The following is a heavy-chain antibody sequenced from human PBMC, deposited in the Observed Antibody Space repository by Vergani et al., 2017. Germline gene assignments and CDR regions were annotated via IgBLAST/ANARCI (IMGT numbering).Heavy chain of an antibody. CDR1: GGSLSSYY. Sequence: QVQLQESGPGLVKPSETLSLTCTVSGGSLSSYYWSWIRQPPGKGLEWIGYIYYRGSTNYNPTLRSRVTISVDTSKNQLSLKLSSVTDADTAVYYCARQPSYGGNRPYFDYWSQGTLVTVS. CDR3: ARQPSYGGNRPYFDY. V-gene: IGHV4-59*01. D-gene: IGHD4-23*01. J-gene: IGHJ4*02. CDR2: IYYRGST.